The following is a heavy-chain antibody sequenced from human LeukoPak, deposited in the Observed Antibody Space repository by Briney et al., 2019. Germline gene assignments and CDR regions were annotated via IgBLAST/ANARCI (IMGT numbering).Heavy chain of an antibody. J-gene: IGHJ4*02. CDR3: AKGPYDSDGHYYGHFDY. Sequence: GGSLRLSCAASGFTFSSYGMHWVRQAPGKGLEWVAVIWYDGSNKYYSDSVRGRFTISRDNSKNTLYLQMNSLRAEDTAVYYCAKGPYDSDGHYYGHFDYWGQGILVTVSS. V-gene: IGHV3-30*02. CDR1: GFTFSSYG. D-gene: IGHD3-22*01. CDR2: IWYDGSNK.